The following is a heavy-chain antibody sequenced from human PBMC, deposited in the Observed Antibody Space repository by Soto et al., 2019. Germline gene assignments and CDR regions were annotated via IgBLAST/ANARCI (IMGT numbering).Heavy chain of an antibody. CDR2: INHSGRV. D-gene: IGHD3-22*01. CDR1: GGSFSGHS. J-gene: IGHJ5*01. CDR3: STRAYDTNGYYRFDP. V-gene: IGHV4-34*01. Sequence: SETLPLPSAVYGGSFSGHSWTRIRQSPGKGLEWIGDINHSGRVNYSPSLKSRVTISLDTSKNQFSLTLSAVTAADTAMYYCSTRAYDTNGYYRFDPWGQGTLVTVSS.